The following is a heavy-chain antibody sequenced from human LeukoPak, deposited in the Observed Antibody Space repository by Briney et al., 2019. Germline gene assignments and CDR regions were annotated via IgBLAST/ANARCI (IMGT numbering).Heavy chain of an antibody. D-gene: IGHD4-11*01. CDR2: ISSSSSYI. J-gene: IGHJ6*03. CDR3: AKDGFLDYSNYFYYYSYYMDV. CDR1: GFTFSSYG. V-gene: IGHV3-21*01. Sequence: GGSLRLSCAASGFTFSSYGMNWVRQAPGKGLEWVSSISSSSSYIYYAESVKGRFTMSRDNAKNSLYLQMNSLRAEDTAVYYCAKDGFLDYSNYFYYYSYYMDVWGRGTTVTVSS.